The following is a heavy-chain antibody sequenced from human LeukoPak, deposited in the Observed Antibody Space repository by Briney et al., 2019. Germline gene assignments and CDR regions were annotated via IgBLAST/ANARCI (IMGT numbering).Heavy chain of an antibody. V-gene: IGHV5-51*01. D-gene: IGHD1-1*01. J-gene: IGHJ3*02. CDR2: IFPGDSDT. CDR3: ARHERGRAFDI. CDR1: EYIFTTYW. Sequence: GESLKISCKASEYIFTTYWIGWVRQMPGKGLEWMGIIFPGDSDTRYSPSFQGQVTISADKSISTAYLQWSSLKASDTAMYYCARHERGRAFDIWGRGTMVTVSS.